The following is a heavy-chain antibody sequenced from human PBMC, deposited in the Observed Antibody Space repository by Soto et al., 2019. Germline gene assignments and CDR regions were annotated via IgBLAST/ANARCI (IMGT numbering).Heavy chain of an antibody. V-gene: IGHV1-2*02. CDR1: GYTFTGHY. D-gene: IGHD3-22*01. CDR3: AKDHPSRITMIVVVMDY. Sequence: ASVKVSCKASGYTFTGHYIHWVRQAPEQGPEWMGEIGPESGATRYAQRFQGRVTMTRDMSITTVYMELNNLSPDDTAVYYCAKDHPSRITMIVVVMDYWGQGTLVTVSS. J-gene: IGHJ4*02. CDR2: IGPESGAT.